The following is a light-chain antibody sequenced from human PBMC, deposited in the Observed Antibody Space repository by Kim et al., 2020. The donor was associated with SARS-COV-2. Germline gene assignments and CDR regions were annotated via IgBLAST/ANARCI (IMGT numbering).Light chain of an antibody. Sequence: ASVGDRITITCRGSQSISNYLNWYQHIPGKAPQLLIYGASTLQSGVPSRFSGSGSGTDFTLTISSLQPGDFGTYYCQQSYTTPRLTFGGGTKLEI. V-gene: IGKV1-39*01. J-gene: IGKJ4*01. CDR1: QSISNY. CDR3: QQSYTTPRLT. CDR2: GAS.